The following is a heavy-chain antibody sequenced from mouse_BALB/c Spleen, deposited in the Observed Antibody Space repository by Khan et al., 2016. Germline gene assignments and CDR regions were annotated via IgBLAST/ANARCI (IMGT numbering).Heavy chain of an antibody. J-gene: IGHJ2*01. CDR3: ARGDY. Sequence: QVQLQQSGTELAKPGASVKMSCKASGYTFTSYWMHWVKQRPGHGLEWIGYINPHTGYTDYNQKFKDKATLTADKSSSTAYMQLSSLTSEDSAVYYCARGDYWGQGTTLTVSS. CDR1: GYTFTSYW. V-gene: IGHV1-7*01. CDR2: INPHTGYT.